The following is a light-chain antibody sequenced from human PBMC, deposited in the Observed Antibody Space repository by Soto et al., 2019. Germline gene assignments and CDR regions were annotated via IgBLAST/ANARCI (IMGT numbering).Light chain of an antibody. CDR1: SSDVGGYNY. Sequence: QSALTQPPSASGSPGQSVTISCTGTSSDVGGYNYVSWYQQHPGKVPKLMIYDVNKRPSGVPDRFSGSKSGNTASLTVSGLQDEDEADYYCSSYTGRNSLLFGGGTQLTVL. CDR3: SSYTGRNSLL. J-gene: IGLJ7*01. CDR2: DVN. V-gene: IGLV2-8*01.